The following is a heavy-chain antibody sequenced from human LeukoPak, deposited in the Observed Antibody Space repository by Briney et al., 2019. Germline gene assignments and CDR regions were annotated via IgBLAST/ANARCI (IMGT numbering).Heavy chain of an antibody. CDR2: VYYSGFT. CDR3: ARHGPLTFRGSPIDP. V-gene: IGHV4-39*01. Sequence: PSETLSLTCTVSGGSISSSSYYWGWIRQPPGKGLEWIVSVYYSGFTYYNPSLRSRVSISVDTSKNQFSLNLSSVTAADTAVYYCARHGPLTFRGSPIDPWGQGTLVTVSS. CDR1: GGSISSSSYY. D-gene: IGHD3-16*01. J-gene: IGHJ5*02.